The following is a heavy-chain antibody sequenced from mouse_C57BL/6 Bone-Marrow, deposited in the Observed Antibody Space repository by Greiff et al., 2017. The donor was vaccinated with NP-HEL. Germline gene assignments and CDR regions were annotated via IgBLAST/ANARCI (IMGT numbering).Heavy chain of an antibody. CDR1: GYTFTDYY. D-gene: IGHD1-1*01. CDR2: INPYNGGT. CDR3: APYYYGSSYLFAY. J-gene: IGHJ3*01. Sequence: LVKPGASVKMSCKASGYTFTDYYMNWVKQSHGKSLEWIGVINPYNGGTSYNQKFKGKATLTVDKSSSTAYMELNSLTSEDSAVYYCAPYYYGSSYLFAYWGQGTLVTVSA. V-gene: IGHV1-19*01.